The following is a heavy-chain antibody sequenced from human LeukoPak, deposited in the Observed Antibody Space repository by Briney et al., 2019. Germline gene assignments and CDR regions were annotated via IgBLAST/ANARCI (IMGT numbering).Heavy chain of an antibody. CDR3: AKDPDLSSSTWFDP. D-gene: IGHD6-6*01. CDR1: GFTFSSYG. CDR2: IWYDGSNK. V-gene: IGHV3-33*06. Sequence: QPGGSLRLSCAASGFTFSSYGMHWVRQAPGKGLEWVAVIWYDGSNKYYADSVKGRFAISRDNSKNTLYLQMNSLRAEDTAVYYCAKDPDLSSSTWFDPWGQGTLVTVSS. J-gene: IGHJ5*02.